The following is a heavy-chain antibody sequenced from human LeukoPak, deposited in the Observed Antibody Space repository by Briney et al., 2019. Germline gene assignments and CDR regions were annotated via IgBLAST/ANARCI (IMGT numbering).Heavy chain of an antibody. CDR1: GYTFASYY. Sequence: GASVKVSCKASGYTFASYYMHWVRQAPGQGLEWMGIINPSGGSTSYAQKFQGRVTMTRYTSTSTVYMELSSLRSEDTAVYYCASRLGDSSGYYPDWGQGTLVSVSS. CDR2: INPSGGST. CDR3: ASRLGDSSGYYPD. D-gene: IGHD3-22*01. V-gene: IGHV1-46*01. J-gene: IGHJ4*02.